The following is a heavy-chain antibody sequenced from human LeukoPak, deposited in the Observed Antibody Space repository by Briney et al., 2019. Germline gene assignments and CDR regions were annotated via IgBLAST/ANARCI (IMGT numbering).Heavy chain of an antibody. CDR2: INGNGGST. D-gene: IGHD3-16*01. V-gene: IGHV3-23*01. CDR3: AKGGLRGGTYNDDF. CDR1: GFTFDDYG. Sequence: GGSLRLSCAASGFTFDDYGMSWVRQAPGKGLEWVSGINGNGGSTYNADSVKGRFTISRDNSKNTLYLQMNSLRAEDTALYYCAKGGLRGGTYNDDFWGQGTLVTVSS. J-gene: IGHJ4*02.